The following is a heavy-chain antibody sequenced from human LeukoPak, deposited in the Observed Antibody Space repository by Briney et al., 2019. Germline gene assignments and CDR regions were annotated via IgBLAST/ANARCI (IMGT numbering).Heavy chain of an antibody. CDR1: GFTFSSYA. CDR3: ARQPTWAFPNFAY. Sequence: GGSMTLSCAASGFTFSSYAMSWDRQAPGKGLGWVSAISSSGGSTYYADSVKGRFTISRDNSKNTLYLQMNGLRAEDTAVYYCARQPTWAFPNFAYWGQGTLVTVSS. J-gene: IGHJ4*02. D-gene: IGHD1-26*01. CDR2: ISSSGGST. V-gene: IGHV3-23*01.